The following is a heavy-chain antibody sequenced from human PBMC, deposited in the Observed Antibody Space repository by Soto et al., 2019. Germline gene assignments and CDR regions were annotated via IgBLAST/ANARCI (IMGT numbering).Heavy chain of an antibody. CDR1: GFTFSGSA. J-gene: IGHJ4*02. CDR3: TTSPPIN. Sequence: GGSLRLSCAASGFTFSGSAIHWVRQASGKGLEWVGRIKDKVNKDTTAYAASVTGRFTISRDDSKNMLYLQMNSLKTEDTAVYYCTTSPPINWGQGTLVTVSS. V-gene: IGHV3-73*01. CDR2: IKDKVNKDTT.